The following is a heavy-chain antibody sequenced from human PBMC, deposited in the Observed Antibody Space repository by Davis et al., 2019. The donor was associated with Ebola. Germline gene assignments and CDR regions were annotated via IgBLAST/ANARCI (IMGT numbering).Heavy chain of an antibody. V-gene: IGHV3-23*01. CDR1: GFIFSTYV. CDR3: AKRGRQGRGTTDFDY. Sequence: GGSLRLSCSASGFIFSTYVMSWVRQAPGKGLEWVSTLGTSADTYYAESVKGRFTISRDNSKNTLYLQMNGLRVEDTAIYFCAKRGRQGRGTTDFDYWGQGTLVTVSS. J-gene: IGHJ4*02. D-gene: IGHD1-7*01. CDR2: LGTSADT.